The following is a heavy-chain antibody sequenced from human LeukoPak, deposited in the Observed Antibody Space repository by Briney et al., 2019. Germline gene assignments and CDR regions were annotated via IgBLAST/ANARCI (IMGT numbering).Heavy chain of an antibody. D-gene: IGHD3-22*01. CDR3: ARDSRRGYDSSGYNFDY. CDR2: IYSGGST. J-gene: IGHJ4*02. CDR1: GFTVSSNY. V-gene: IGHV3-66*01. Sequence: GGSLRLSCAASGFTVSSNYMSWVRQAPGKGLEWDSVIYSGGSTYYADSVKGRFTISRDNSKNTLYLQMNSLRAEDTAVYYCARDSRRGYDSSGYNFDYWGQGTLVTVSS.